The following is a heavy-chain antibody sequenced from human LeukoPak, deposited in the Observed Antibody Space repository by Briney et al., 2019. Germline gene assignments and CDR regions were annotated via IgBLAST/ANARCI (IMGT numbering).Heavy chain of an antibody. CDR3: ARGSGYDYLHFDY. J-gene: IGHJ4*02. CDR1: GHTFTGYY. V-gene: IGHV1-2*02. D-gene: IGHD5-12*01. CDR2: INPKSGGT. Sequence: ASVKVSCKASGHTFTGYYMHWVRQAPGQGLEWMGWINPKSGGTNYAQKFQGRVTMTRDTSISTAYMELSRLRSDDTAVYYCARGSGYDYLHFDYWGQGTLVTVSS.